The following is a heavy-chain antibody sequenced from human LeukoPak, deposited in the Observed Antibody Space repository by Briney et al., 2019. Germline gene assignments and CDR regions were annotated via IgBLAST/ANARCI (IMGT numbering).Heavy chain of an antibody. CDR3: ARSGISTVTTVTEYFQH. CDR2: IYYSGST. J-gene: IGHJ1*01. Sequence: SETLSLTCTVSGGSISSSSYYWGWIRQPPRKGLEWIGSIYYSGSTYCNPSLKSRVTLSVDTSKNQFSLKLSSVTAADTAVYYCARSGISTVTTVTEYFQHWGQGTLVTVSS. D-gene: IGHD4-11*01. V-gene: IGHV4-39*07. CDR1: GGSISSSSYY.